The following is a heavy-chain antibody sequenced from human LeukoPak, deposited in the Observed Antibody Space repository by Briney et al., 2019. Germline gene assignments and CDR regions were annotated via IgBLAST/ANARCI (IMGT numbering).Heavy chain of an antibody. CDR1: GYTFTGYY. Sequence: ASVKVSCKASGYTFTGYYMHWVRQARGQGLEWMGWINPNSGGTNYAQKFQGRVTMTRDTSISTAYMELSRLRSDDTAVYYCAREGDYYGSGSYLNWFDPWGQGTLVTVSS. V-gene: IGHV1-2*02. CDR2: INPNSGGT. D-gene: IGHD3-10*01. J-gene: IGHJ5*02. CDR3: AREGDYYGSGSYLNWFDP.